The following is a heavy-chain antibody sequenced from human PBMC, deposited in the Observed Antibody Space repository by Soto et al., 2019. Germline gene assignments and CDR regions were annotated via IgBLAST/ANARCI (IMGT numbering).Heavy chain of an antibody. D-gene: IGHD3-16*01. V-gene: IGHV4-4*02. CDR1: SGSIFTTNW. Sequence: QVQLQESGPGLVKPSGTLSLTCAASSGSIFTTNWWSWVRQSPGRGLQWIGDIYHSGSPKYNTSLKSRVSISIDNSKDRFFLNLTSVTAADTAVYYCARKPDVATAKVGGGYVFDVWGQGTMVTVSS. J-gene: IGHJ3*01. CDR2: IYHSGSP. CDR3: ARKPDVATAKVGGGYVFDV.